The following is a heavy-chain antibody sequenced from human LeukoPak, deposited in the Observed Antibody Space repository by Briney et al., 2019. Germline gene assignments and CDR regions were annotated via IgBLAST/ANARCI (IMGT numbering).Heavy chain of an antibody. CDR2: IYHSGST. Sequence: PSETLSLTCTVSGGSISSSSYYWGWIRQPPGKGLEWIGSIYHSGSTYYNPSLKSRVTISVDTSKNQFSLKLSSVTAADTAVYYCARCRGYGITGTRRGQWANWFDPWGQGTLVTVSS. CDR3: ARCRGYGITGTRRGQWANWFDP. J-gene: IGHJ5*02. V-gene: IGHV4-39*07. D-gene: IGHD1-7*01. CDR1: GGSISSSSYY.